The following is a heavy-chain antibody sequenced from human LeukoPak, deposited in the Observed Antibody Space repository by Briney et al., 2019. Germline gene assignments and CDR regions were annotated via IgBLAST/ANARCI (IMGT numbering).Heavy chain of an antibody. D-gene: IGHD1-14*01. Sequence: VKVSCKASGYTFTGYYMHWVRQAPGQGLEWMGWINPNSGGTNYAQKFQGRVTMTRDTSISTAYMELSRLRSDDTAVYYCARLRNRFMALDYWGQGTLVTVSS. CDR1: GYTFTGYY. CDR2: INPNSGGT. V-gene: IGHV1-2*02. CDR3: ARLRNRFMALDY. J-gene: IGHJ4*02.